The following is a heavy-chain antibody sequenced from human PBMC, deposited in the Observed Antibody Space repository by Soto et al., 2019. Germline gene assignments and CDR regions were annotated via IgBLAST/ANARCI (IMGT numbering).Heavy chain of an antibody. Sequence: ASVKVSCKASGYTFIGYYMHWVRQDPGQGLEWMGWINPNSGGTNYAQKFQGRVTMTRDTSISTAYMELSRLRSDDTAVYYCARVPSYNGNPNLEYWGQGTMVTVSS. CDR2: INPNSGGT. J-gene: IGHJ4*02. CDR1: GYTFIGYY. V-gene: IGHV1-2*02. CDR3: ARVPSYNGNPNLEY. D-gene: IGHD1-20*01.